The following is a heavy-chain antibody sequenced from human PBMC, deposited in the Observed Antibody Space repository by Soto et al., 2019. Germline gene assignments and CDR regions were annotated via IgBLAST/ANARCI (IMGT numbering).Heavy chain of an antibody. J-gene: IGHJ4*02. CDR2: ISGSGGST. V-gene: IGHV3-23*01. CDR1: GFTFISYA. CDR3: AKVGTYYYGSGSPPLFDY. Sequence: GGSLRLSCASSGFTFISYAMSWVRQAPGKGLEWVSAISGSGGSTYYADSVKGRFTISRDNSKNTLYLQMNSRRAEDTAVYYCAKVGTYYYGSGSPPLFDYWGQGTLVTVSS. D-gene: IGHD3-10*01.